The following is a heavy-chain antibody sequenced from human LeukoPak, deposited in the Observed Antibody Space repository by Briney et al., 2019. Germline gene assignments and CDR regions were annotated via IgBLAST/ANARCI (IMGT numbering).Heavy chain of an antibody. CDR1: GFIVSSNY. CDR3: AREDYGGNSGGAFDI. CDR2: IYSGGST. J-gene: IGHJ3*02. V-gene: IGHV3-53*04. D-gene: IGHD4-23*01. Sequence: GGSLRLSCAASGFIVSSNYMSWVRQAPGKGLEWVSVIYSGGSTYYADSVKGRFTISRHNSKNTLYLQMNSLRAEDTAVYYCAREDYGGNSGGAFDIWGQGTMVTVSS.